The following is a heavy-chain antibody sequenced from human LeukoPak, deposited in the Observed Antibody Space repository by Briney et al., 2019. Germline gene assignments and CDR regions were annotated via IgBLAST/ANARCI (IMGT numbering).Heavy chain of an antibody. V-gene: IGHV4-39*07. CDR3: ARSGGLWLLTYYFDY. CDR1: GGFISSSSYY. CDR2: IYYSGST. Sequence: PSETLSLTCTVSGGFISSSSYYWGWIRQAAGKGLEWIGSIYYSGSTYYNPSLKSRVTISVDTSKNQLSLKLSSVTSADTAVYFCARSGGLWLLTYYFDYWGQGTLVTVSS. J-gene: IGHJ4*02. D-gene: IGHD3-22*01.